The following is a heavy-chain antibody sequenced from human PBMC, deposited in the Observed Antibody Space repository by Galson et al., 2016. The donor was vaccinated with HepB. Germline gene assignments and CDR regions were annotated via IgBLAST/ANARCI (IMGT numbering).Heavy chain of an antibody. J-gene: IGHJ6*02. V-gene: IGHV4-61*01. CDR2: ISDSEST. CDR3: AKDEGFYNGMDF. D-gene: IGHD2-2*02. Sequence: SETLSLTCTVSGGSVSSASHYWSWVRQPTGKGLEWIGYISDSESTNYNPSLMGRVTISLDRSKNQFSLRLNSVIAADTAVYYCAKDEGFYNGMDFWGQGTTVTVSS. CDR1: GGSVSSASHY.